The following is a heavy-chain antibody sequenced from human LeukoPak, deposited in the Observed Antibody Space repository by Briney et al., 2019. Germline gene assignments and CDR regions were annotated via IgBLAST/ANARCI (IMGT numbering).Heavy chain of an antibody. D-gene: IGHD1-26*01. CDR3: ARSGRGRAFDI. CDR1: GFTLSSNW. CDR2: IYSDGSRT. Sequence: GGSLRLSCAGSGFTLSSNWMHWVRQGPGKGLVWVSRIYSDGSRTNYADSVKGRFTISGDNAKNTLYLQMNSLRAEDTAVYYCARSGRGRAFDIWGQGTMVTVSS. J-gene: IGHJ3*02. V-gene: IGHV3-74*01.